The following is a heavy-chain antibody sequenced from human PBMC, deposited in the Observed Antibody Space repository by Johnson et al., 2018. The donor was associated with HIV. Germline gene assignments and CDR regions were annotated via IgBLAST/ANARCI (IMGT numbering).Heavy chain of an antibody. D-gene: IGHD2-21*02. CDR3: AKASDGTWQHAFDI. CDR2: ISSSGNSM. Sequence: QEQLVESGGGLVNPGGSLRLSCAASGFTFSDYYMSWIRQAPGKGLEWVSYISSSGNSMYYADSVKGRFTISRDNAKNSLYLQMNILRAEDTAVYYCAKASDGTWQHAFDIWGQGTMVTVSS. J-gene: IGHJ3*02. V-gene: IGHV3-11*01. CDR1: GFTFSDYY.